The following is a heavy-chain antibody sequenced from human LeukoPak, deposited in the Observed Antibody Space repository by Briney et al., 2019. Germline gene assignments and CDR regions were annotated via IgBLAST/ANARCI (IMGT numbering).Heavy chain of an antibody. CDR1: GYTFTSYD. V-gene: IGHV1-8*01. CDR2: MNPNSGNI. Sequence: ASVKVSCKASGYTFTSYDINWVRQAPGQGLEWMGWMNPNSGNIGYAQKFQGRVTMTRNTSISTAYMELSSLRSEDTAVYYCARAFGWYGDYWGQGTLVTVSS. CDR3: ARAFGWYGDY. J-gene: IGHJ4*02. D-gene: IGHD6-19*01.